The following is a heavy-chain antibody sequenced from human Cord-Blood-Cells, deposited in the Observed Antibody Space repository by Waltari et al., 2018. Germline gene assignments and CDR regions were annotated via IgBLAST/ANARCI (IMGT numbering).Heavy chain of an antibody. CDR3: ARDEYGSSSYWYFDL. CDR1: GGSISRGGYY. CDR2: IYYSGRT. J-gene: IGHJ2*01. D-gene: IGHD6-6*01. V-gene: IGHV4-31*03. Sequence: QVQLQESGPGLVKPSQTLSLTCTVSGGSISRGGYYWSWIRQHPGKGREWIGYIYYSGRTYYSPTLKSRVTISVDTSKTPFSLKLSSVTAAVTAVYYGARDEYGSSSYWYFDLWGRCTLVTVSS.